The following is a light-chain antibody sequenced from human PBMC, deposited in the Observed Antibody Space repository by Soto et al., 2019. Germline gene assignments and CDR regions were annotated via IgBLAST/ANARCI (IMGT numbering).Light chain of an antibody. CDR2: GAF. V-gene: IGKV3-15*01. Sequence: EILMTQSPVTLSVSPGERATLSCRASQSVSSNLAWYQQKPGQAPGLLIYGAFTRATGIPARFSGTGSGTEFTLTISSLQSEDFALYYCQQYNDWPPTFGQGTKVDIK. CDR3: QQYNDWPPT. CDR1: QSVSSN. J-gene: IGKJ1*01.